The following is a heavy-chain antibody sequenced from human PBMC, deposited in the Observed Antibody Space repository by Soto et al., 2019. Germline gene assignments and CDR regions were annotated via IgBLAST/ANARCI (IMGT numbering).Heavy chain of an antibody. D-gene: IGHD2-2*01. CDR2: INPSGGST. CDR1: GYTFTSYY. CDR3: ARVRGGRDCSSTSCYGGGRDYYYYGMDV. V-gene: IGHV1-46*01. Sequence: ASVKVSCKASGYTFTSYYMHWVRQAPGQGLEWMGIINPSGGSTSYAQKFQGRVTMTRDTSTSTVYMELSSLRSEDTAVYYCARVRGGRDCSSTSCYGGGRDYYYYGMDVWGQGTTVTVSS. J-gene: IGHJ6*02.